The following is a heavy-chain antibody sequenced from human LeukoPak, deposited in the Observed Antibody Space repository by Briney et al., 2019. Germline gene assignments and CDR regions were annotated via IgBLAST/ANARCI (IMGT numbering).Heavy chain of an antibody. CDR2: TNYRSKWYT. D-gene: IGHD6-19*01. J-gene: IGHJ4*02. CDR1: GDSVSSNSAA. Sequence: SQTLSLTCAISGDSVSSNSAACNWIRQSPSRGLEWLGRTNYRSKWYTDYPISVKSRIIINSDTSKNQFSLQLNSVNPEDTAVYYCARGAVAHFDYWGQGTLVTVSS. V-gene: IGHV6-1*01. CDR3: ARGAVAHFDY.